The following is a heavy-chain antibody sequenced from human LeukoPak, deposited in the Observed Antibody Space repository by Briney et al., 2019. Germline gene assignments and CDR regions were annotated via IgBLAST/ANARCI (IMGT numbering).Heavy chain of an antibody. V-gene: IGHV3-30-3*01. J-gene: IGHJ1*01. Sequence: PGRSLRLSCAASGFTFSTYAMHWVRQAPGKGLEWVAVISYDGSNKYYADSVKGRFTISRDTSKNTLYLQMNSLRAEDTAVYYCARGLYMESGFRGTPVFQHWGQGTLVTVSS. D-gene: IGHD3-16*01. CDR2: ISYDGSNK. CDR1: GFTFSTYA. CDR3: ARGLYMESGFRGTPVFQH.